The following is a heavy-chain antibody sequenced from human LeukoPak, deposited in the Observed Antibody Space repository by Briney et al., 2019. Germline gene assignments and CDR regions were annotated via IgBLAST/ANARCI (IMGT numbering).Heavy chain of an antibody. CDR3: ARETVGFDY. D-gene: IGHD4-23*01. J-gene: IGHJ4*02. CDR2: IYHSGST. CDR1: GGSISSGGYS. Sequence: SQTLSLTCAVSGGSISSGGYSGRWIRQPPGEGLEWIVYIYHSGSTYYNPSLKSRVTISVDRSKNQFSLKLSSVTAADTAVYYCARETVGFDYWGQGTLVTASS. V-gene: IGHV4-30-2*01.